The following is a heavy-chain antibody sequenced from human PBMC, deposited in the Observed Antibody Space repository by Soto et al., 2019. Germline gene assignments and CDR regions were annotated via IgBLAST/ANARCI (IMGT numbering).Heavy chain of an antibody. D-gene: IGHD2-21*01. CDR2: IIPMFGST. J-gene: IGHJ5*02. CDR1: GGSVSTYT. V-gene: IGHV1-69*01. CDR3: AREGGPTSGTGDDCQQLYNWSYR. Sequence: QVQLVQSGAEVKKPGSSVRVSCKASGGSVSTYTITWVRQAPGQGLEWMGGIIPMFGSTTYAQKFQGKVTLSPDESTSTAYMVLIGSTSDDAGVYYCAREGGPTSGTGDDCQQLYNWSYRWGQGTRVTVSS.